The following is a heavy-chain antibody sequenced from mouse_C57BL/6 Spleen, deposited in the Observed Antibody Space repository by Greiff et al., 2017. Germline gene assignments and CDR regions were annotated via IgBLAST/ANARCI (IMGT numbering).Heavy chain of an antibody. D-gene: IGHD1-1*01. CDR1: GYTFTDYN. CDR2: INPNNGGT. Sequence: EVKLVESGPELVKPGASVKIPCKASGYTFTDYNMDWVKQSHGKSLEWIGDINPNNGGTIYNQKFKGKATLTVDKSSSTAYMELRSLTSEDTAVYHRARSYYDGSSYDYFYGRGTGTTVT. J-gene: IGHJ1*03. V-gene: IGHV1-18*01. CDR3: ARSYYDGSSYDYFYG.